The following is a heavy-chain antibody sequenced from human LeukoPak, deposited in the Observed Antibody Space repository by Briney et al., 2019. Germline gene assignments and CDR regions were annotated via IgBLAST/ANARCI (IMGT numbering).Heavy chain of an antibody. CDR2: INHSGST. CDR1: GGSFSGYY. Sequence: SETLSLTCAVYGGSFSGYYWSWIRQPPGKGLVRIGEINHSGSTNYNPSLKSRVTISVDTSKNQFSLKLSSVTAADTAVYYCARRSDYDSSGYSYYFDYWGQGTLVTVS. V-gene: IGHV4-34*01. J-gene: IGHJ4*02. CDR3: ARRSDYDSSGYSYYFDY. D-gene: IGHD3-22*01.